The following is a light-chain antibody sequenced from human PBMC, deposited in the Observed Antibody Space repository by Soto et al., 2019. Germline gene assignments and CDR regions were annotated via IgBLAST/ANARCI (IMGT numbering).Light chain of an antibody. J-gene: IGKJ1*01. V-gene: IGKV3-20*01. CDR3: QQYGSSRT. CDR2: GAS. Sequence: EIVTTQSPATLAVSPGERATLPFRASQSVSSNLAWYQQKPGQAPRLLIYGASSRATGIPDRFSGSGSGTDFTLTISRLEPEDFAVYYCQQYGSSRTFGQGTKVDI. CDR1: QSVSSN.